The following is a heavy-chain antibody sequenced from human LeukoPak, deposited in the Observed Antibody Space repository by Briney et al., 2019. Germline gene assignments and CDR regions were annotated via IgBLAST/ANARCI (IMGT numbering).Heavy chain of an antibody. Sequence: PGGSLRLSCAASGFTFSSYGMHWVRQAPGKGLEWVAVISYDGSNKYYADSVKGRFTISRDNSKNTLYLQMNSLRAEDTAVYYCAKDLYSGSYSPRLKRALGDYWGQGTLVTVSS. D-gene: IGHD1-26*01. CDR1: GFTFSSYG. V-gene: IGHV3-30*18. J-gene: IGHJ4*02. CDR2: ISYDGSNK. CDR3: AKDLYSGSYSPRLKRALGDY.